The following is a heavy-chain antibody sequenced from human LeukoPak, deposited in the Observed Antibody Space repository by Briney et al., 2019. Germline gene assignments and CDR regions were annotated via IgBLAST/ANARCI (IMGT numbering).Heavy chain of an antibody. CDR2: INHSGST. Sequence: SETLSLTCAVYGGSFSGYYWSWIRQPPGKGLEWIGEINHSGSTNYNPSLKSRVTISVDTSKNQFSLKLSSVTAADTAVHYCASMLGAFDIWGQGTMVTVSS. CDR1: GGSFSGYY. V-gene: IGHV4-34*01. D-gene: IGHD2-8*01. J-gene: IGHJ3*02. CDR3: ASMLGAFDI.